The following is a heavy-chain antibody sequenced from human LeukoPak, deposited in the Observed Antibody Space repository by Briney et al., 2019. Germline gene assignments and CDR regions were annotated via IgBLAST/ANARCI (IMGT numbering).Heavy chain of an antibody. D-gene: IGHD2-2*01. CDR2: ISSDSNYI. V-gene: IGHV3-21*04. CDR3: AKSHIVVVPAASFDY. J-gene: IGHJ4*02. CDR1: GFTFSTYS. Sequence: GGSLRLSCAASGFTFSTYSMNWVRQAPGKGLEWVSSISSDSNYIYYADSVKGRFTISRDNSKNTLYLQMNSLRAEDTAVYYCAKSHIVVVPAASFDYWGQGTLVTVSS.